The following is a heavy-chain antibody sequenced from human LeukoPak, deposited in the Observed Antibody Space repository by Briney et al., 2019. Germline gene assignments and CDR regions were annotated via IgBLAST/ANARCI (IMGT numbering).Heavy chain of an antibody. CDR2: IYPGDSDT. CDR3: ARLTADTDMITQYYFDY. V-gene: IGHV5-51*01. CDR1: GYSFDSYW. D-gene: IGHD5-18*01. Sequence: KAGESLKISCKGSGYSFDSYWIALGRQMPGKGLEWMGIIYPGDSDTRYSPSFQGQVTISADKSISTAYVQWSSLKASDTAMYYCARLTADTDMITQYYFDYRGRGTLVTVSS. J-gene: IGHJ4*02.